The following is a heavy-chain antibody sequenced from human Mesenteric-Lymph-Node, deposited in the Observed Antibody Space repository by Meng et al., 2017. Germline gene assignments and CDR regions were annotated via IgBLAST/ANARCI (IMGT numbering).Heavy chain of an antibody. CDR3: ARDRLGIGEYYFDY. CDR1: GFTFSSYE. CDR2: ISISGTEI. D-gene: IGHD3-10*01. Sequence: GESLKISCATSGFTFSSYEMDWVRQAPGKGLEWVSYISISGTEIYYADSVKGRFTISRDNAKNSVYLQMNSLRAEDTAVYYCARDRLGIGEYYFDYWGQGTLVTVSS. V-gene: IGHV3-48*03. J-gene: IGHJ4*02.